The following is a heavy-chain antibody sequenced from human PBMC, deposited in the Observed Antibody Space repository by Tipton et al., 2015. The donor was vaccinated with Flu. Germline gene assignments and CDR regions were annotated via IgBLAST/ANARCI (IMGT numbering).Heavy chain of an antibody. CDR1: GGSLSSYS. V-gene: IGHV4-4*07. J-gene: IGHJ2*01. CDR2: IYPSGNT. Sequence: LRLSCTVSGGSLSSYSWSWIRQPAGKGLEWIGRIYPSGNTNYNPSLQSRVTMSVDTSKNQFSLSLTSVTAADAAIYYCARSGSYHHYYFDLWGRGTLVSVSS. CDR3: ARSGSYHHYYFDL. D-gene: IGHD3-16*02.